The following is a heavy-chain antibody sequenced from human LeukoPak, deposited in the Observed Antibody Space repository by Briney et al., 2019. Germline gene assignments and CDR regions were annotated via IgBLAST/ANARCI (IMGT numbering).Heavy chain of an antibody. CDR2: ISGKNGNT. D-gene: IGHD5-12*01. V-gene: IGHV1-18*01. CDR1: VYTFTNYG. CDR3: ARDDPYSGYDYSVYYYYGMDV. J-gene: IGHJ6*02. Sequence: ASVKVSCQGCVYTFTNYGIRWVRPAAGQGLAWMGWISGKNGNTNYAQKLQGRVTMTTDTSTSTAYMELRSLRSDDTAVYYCARDDPYSGYDYSVYYYYGMDVWGQGTTVTVSS.